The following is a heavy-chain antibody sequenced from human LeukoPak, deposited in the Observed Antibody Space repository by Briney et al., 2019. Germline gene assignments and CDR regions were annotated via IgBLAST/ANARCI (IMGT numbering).Heavy chain of an antibody. CDR3: AVPEGTTVTGY. Sequence: SVKVSCKASGGTFSSYAISWVRQAPGQRLEWIGRLIPIFGTAHYAQKFQGRVTITTDESPSTAYMELSSLRSEDPAVYYCAVPEGTTVTGYWGQGTLVNVSS. CDR1: GGTFSSYA. CDR2: LIPIFGTA. V-gene: IGHV1-69*05. J-gene: IGHJ4*02. D-gene: IGHD4-17*01.